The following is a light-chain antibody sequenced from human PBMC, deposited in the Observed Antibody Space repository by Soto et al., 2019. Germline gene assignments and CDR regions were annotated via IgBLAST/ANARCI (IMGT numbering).Light chain of an antibody. CDR3: SSYAGSNNFV. J-gene: IGLJ1*01. Sequence: QSVLTQPPSAPGFPGQSVTISCTGTSSDVGYYHYVSWYQQHPGKAPKLVIYEVTKRPSGVPDRVSASKSGNTASLTVSGLRAEDEADYYCSSYAGSNNFVFGSGTKVTVL. V-gene: IGLV2-8*01. CDR2: EVT. CDR1: SSDVGYYHY.